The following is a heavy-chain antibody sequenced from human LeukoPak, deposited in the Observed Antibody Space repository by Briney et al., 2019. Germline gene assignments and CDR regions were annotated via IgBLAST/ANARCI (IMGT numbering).Heavy chain of an antibody. Sequence: GGSLRLSCAASGFTFDDYAMHWVRQAPGKGLEWVSLISWDGGSTYYADSVKGRFTISRDNSKNSLYLQMNSLRAEDTALYYCAKDTGGGWSKYFQHWGQGTLVTVSS. V-gene: IGHV3-43D*03. CDR2: ISWDGGST. CDR3: AKDTGGGWSKYFQH. D-gene: IGHD6-19*01. J-gene: IGHJ1*01. CDR1: GFTFDDYA.